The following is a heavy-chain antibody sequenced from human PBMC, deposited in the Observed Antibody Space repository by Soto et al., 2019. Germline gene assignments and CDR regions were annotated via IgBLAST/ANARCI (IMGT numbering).Heavy chain of an antibody. V-gene: IGHV4-34*01. D-gene: IGHD2-2*01. CDR3: ARGLRYQLLSFGPKFRTNWFDP. J-gene: IGHJ5*02. Sequence: SETLSLTCAVYGGSFSGYYWSWIRQPPGKGLEWIGEINHSGSTNYNPSLKSRVTISVDTSKNQFSLKLSSVTAADTAVYYCARGLRYQLLSFGPKFRTNWFDPWGQGTLVTVSS. CDR2: INHSGST. CDR1: GGSFSGYY.